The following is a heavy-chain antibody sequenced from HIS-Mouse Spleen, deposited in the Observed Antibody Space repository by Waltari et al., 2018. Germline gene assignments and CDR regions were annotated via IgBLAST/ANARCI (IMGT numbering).Heavy chain of an antibody. CDR3: TTVDY. Sequence: EVQLVESGGGLVKPGGSLRLSCAASGFTFSNAWMSWVRQAPGRGLEWVGRIKSKPEGGTTDYAAPVKGRFTISRDDSKNTLYLQMNSLKTEDTAVYYCTTVDYWGQGTLVTVSS. CDR2: IKSKPEGGTT. J-gene: IGHJ4*02. V-gene: IGHV3-15*01. CDR1: GFTFSNAW.